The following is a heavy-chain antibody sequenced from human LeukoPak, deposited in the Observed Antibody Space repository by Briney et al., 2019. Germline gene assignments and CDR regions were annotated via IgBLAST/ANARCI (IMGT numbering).Heavy chain of an antibody. CDR1: GGTFSSYA. CDR2: IIPIFGTA. D-gene: IGHD5-24*01. CDR3: ARDGGGYNSESYYYYYYMDV. J-gene: IGHJ6*03. V-gene: IGHV1-69*13. Sequence: GASVKVSCKASGGTFSSYAISWVRQAPGQGLEWMGGIIPIFGTANYAQKFQGRVTITADESTSTAYMELSSLRSEDTAVYYCARDGGGYNSESYYYYYYMDVWGEGTTVTISS.